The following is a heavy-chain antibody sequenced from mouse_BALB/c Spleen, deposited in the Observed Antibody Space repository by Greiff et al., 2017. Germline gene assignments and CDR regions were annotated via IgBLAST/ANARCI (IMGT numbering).Heavy chain of an antibody. J-gene: IGHJ4*01. CDR1: GFSLTSYG. CDR2: IWAGGST. Sequence: VKLQESGPGLVAPSQSLSITCTVSGFSLTSYGVHWVRQPPGKGLEWLGVIWAGGSTNYNSALMSRLSISKDNSKSQVFLKMNSLQTDDTAMYYCAREGLLRRSAMDYWGQGTSVTVSS. V-gene: IGHV2-9*02. CDR3: AREGLLRRSAMDY. D-gene: IGHD2-3*01.